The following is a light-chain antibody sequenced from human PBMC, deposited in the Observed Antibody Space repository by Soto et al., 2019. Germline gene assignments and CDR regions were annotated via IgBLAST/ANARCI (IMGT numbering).Light chain of an antibody. V-gene: IGKV3-15*01. Sequence: IGLTQSPGALFLSPGERATLSCRASQSVSSTYLAWYQQKPGQAPRLLIYGASTRATGIPARFSGSGSGTEFTLTISSLQSEDFAVYYCQQYNNWPRTFRQGTKADIK. CDR2: GAS. CDR1: QSVSSTY. J-gene: IGKJ1*01. CDR3: QQYNNWPRT.